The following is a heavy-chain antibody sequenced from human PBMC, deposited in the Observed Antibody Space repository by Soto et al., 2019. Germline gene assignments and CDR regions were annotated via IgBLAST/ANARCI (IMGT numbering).Heavy chain of an antibody. V-gene: IGHV3-21*01. CDR1: GFTFSSYS. CDR3: ARDTRNWNPHYYYMDV. CDR2: ISSSSSYI. D-gene: IGHD1-20*01. J-gene: IGHJ6*03. Sequence: GGSLRLSCAASGFTFSSYSMNWVRQAPGKGLEWVSSISSSSSYIYYADSVKGRFTISRDNAKNSLYLQMNSLRAEDTAVYYCARDTRNWNPHYYYMDVWGKGTTVTVSS.